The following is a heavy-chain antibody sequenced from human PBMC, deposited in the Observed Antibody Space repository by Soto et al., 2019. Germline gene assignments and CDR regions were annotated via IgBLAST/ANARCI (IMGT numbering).Heavy chain of an antibody. CDR2: IYSNGDT. D-gene: IGHD6-6*01. V-gene: IGHV4-31*03. J-gene: IGHJ6*02. Sequence: KASETLSLTCSVSSDSMNSGGYYWSWIRQHPGKGLEWIGYIYSNGDTYYNPSLKSRVTISVDTSKNQFSRNLTSVTAADTAVYYCARRGGSSSGYYYYAMDVWGQGTTVTVSS. CDR3: ARRGGSSSGYYYYAMDV. CDR1: SDSMNSGGYY.